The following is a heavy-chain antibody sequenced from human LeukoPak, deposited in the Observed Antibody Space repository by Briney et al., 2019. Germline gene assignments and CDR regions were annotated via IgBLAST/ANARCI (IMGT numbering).Heavy chain of an antibody. CDR2: ITGSGAYT. V-gene: IGHV3-21*01. Sequence: GGSLRLSCTASGLTFNNYAMTWVRQAPGKGLEWVSAITGSGAYTNYADSVKGRFTISRDNAKNSLYLQMNSLRAEDTAVYYCARNTHNYGGPLDYWGQGTLVTVSS. J-gene: IGHJ4*02. CDR3: ARNTHNYGGPLDY. CDR1: GLTFNNYA. D-gene: IGHD4-11*01.